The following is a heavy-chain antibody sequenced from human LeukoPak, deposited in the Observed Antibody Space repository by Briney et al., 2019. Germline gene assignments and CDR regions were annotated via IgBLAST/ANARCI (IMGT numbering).Heavy chain of an antibody. J-gene: IGHJ4*02. Sequence: GGSLRLSCAASGFTFSSYAMSWVRQAPGKGLERVSAISGSGGSTYYADSVKGRFTISRDNSKNTLYLQMNSLRAEDTAVYYCAAYSSSSGGLDYWGQGTLVTVSS. CDR3: AAYSSSSGGLDY. CDR2: ISGSGGST. D-gene: IGHD6-6*01. CDR1: GFTFSSYA. V-gene: IGHV3-23*01.